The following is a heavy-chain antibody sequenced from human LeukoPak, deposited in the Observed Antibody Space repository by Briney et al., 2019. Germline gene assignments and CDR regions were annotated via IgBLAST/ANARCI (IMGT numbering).Heavy chain of an antibody. V-gene: IGHV3-30*18. CDR3: AKDRRATAFGRFDP. D-gene: IGHD3-10*01. J-gene: IGHJ5*02. Sequence: GGSLRLSCAASGFTFRNYGMNWVRQAPGKGLEWVAIISSDGSDKFYVDSVKGRFTSSRDNSKNTVFLQMNSLRTEDTAVYYCAKDRRATAFGRFDPWGQGTRVTVSS. CDR2: ISSDGSDK. CDR1: GFTFRNYG.